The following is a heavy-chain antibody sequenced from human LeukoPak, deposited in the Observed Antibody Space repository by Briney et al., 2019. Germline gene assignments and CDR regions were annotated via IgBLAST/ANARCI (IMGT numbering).Heavy chain of an antibody. CDR1: GGSISTTNW. D-gene: IGHD6-19*01. V-gene: IGHV4-4*02. CDR2: VHLSGRT. J-gene: IGHJ2*01. CDR3: ARVVAVAGTHFDL. Sequence: PSGTLSLTCGVSGGSISTTNWWTWVRQPPGEGLEWIGEVHLSGRTHYNPSLESRVTMSVDMSENHISLRLTSVTAADTAVYYCARVVAVAGTHFDLWGRGTLVTVSS.